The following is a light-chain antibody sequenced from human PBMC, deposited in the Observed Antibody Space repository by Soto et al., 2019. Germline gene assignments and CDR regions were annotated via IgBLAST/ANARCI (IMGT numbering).Light chain of an antibody. Sequence: QLVLTQPPSASGTPGKRVTISCSGRSSNIGSNTVNWYQQLPGTAPKLLLYSNNQRPSGVPDRFSGSKSGTSASLAISGLQSEDEADYYCAAWDASLNGVVFGGGTKLTVL. CDR3: AAWDASLNGVV. CDR1: SSNIGSNT. V-gene: IGLV1-44*01. J-gene: IGLJ2*01. CDR2: SNN.